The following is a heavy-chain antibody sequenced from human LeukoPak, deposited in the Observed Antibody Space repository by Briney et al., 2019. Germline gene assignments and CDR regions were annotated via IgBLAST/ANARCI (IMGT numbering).Heavy chain of an antibody. Sequence: SVKVSCKASGYTFTSYGISWVRQAPGQGLEWMGGIIPIFGTVNYAQKFQGRVTITADESTSTAYMELSGLRSEDTAVYYCARVRYSSGWYRGGELDYWGQGTLVTVSS. J-gene: IGHJ4*02. V-gene: IGHV1-69*13. CDR2: IIPIFGTV. D-gene: IGHD6-19*01. CDR3: ARVRYSSGWYRGGELDY. CDR1: GYTFTSYG.